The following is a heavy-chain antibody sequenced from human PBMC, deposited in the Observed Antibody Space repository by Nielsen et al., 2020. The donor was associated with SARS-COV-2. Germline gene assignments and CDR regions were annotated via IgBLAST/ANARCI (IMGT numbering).Heavy chain of an antibody. Sequence: GGSLRLSCAASGFRFSDSSMNWVRQASGKGLEWLGRIRSKANDYATEYPASVKGRFIISRDDSKNTAYLLMNSLKIDDTAVYYCARVNPTSGSWFDAFDIWGQGTLVTVSS. V-gene: IGHV3-73*01. J-gene: IGHJ3*02. CDR2: IRSKANDYAT. D-gene: IGHD1-26*01. CDR3: ARVNPTSGSWFDAFDI. CDR1: GFRFSDSS.